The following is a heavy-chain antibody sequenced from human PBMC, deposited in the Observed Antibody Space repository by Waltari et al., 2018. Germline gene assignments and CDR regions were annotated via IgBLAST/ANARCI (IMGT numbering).Heavy chain of an antibody. CDR1: GFIFSNYW. Sequence: DVQLVESGGGLVQPGGSLRLSCANSGFIFSNYWMHWVRQVPGKGLVWVSRINSDGSSTTYADSVKGRFSISRDSASSTLYLQMNSLRAEDTAVYYCVAATPSSDHWGQGTLVTVSS. CDR3: VAATPSSDH. V-gene: IGHV3-74*01. D-gene: IGHD6-6*01. J-gene: IGHJ5*02. CDR2: INSDGSST.